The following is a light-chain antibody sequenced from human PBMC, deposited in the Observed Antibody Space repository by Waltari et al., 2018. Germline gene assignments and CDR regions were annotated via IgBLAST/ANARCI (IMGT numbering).Light chain of an antibody. J-gene: IGLJ3*02. CDR2: EVN. Sequence: QSALTQPASVSGSPAQSLTISCAGTSNDVGHYKLVSWYQQQPGKVPKLILNEVNKRPSSVSHRSSGTTSANTSSLTISRLPAEDEADYYCSSYTGIRASEFGGGTKLIVL. V-gene: IGLV2-23*02. CDR1: SNDVGHYKL. CDR3: SSYTGIRASE.